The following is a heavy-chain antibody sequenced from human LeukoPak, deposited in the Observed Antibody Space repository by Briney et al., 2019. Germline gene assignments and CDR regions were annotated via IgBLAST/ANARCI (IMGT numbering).Heavy chain of an antibody. CDR3: ARGPPRGKYYYMDV. V-gene: IGHV3-13*01. CDR1: GFTFSSFD. CDR2: IGTASDT. Sequence: PGGSLRLSCAASGFTFSSFDMHWVRQPTGQGLEWVSTIGTASDTYYPGSVEGRFTLSRDNAKNSSYLQTNSLTAGDTAVYYCARGPPRGKYYYMDVWGKGTTVTVSS. D-gene: IGHD1-1*01. J-gene: IGHJ6*03.